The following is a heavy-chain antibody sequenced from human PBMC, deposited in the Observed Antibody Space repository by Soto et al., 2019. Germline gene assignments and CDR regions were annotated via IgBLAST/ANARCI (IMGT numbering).Heavy chain of an antibody. V-gene: IGHV3-9*01. J-gene: IGHJ3*02. D-gene: IGHD2-2*01. CDR3: AKGHVPAAMAETAFDI. CDR2: ISWNSGSI. Sequence: EVQLVESGGGLVQPGRSLRLSCAASGFTFDDYAMHWVRQAPGKGLEWVSGISWNSGSIGYADSVKGRFTISRDNAKNSLDLQMNSLRAEDTALYYCAKGHVPAAMAETAFDIWGQGTMVTVSS. CDR1: GFTFDDYA.